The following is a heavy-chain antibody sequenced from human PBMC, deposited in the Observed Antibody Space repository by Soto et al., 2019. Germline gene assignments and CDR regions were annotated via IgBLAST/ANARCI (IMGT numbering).Heavy chain of an antibody. J-gene: IGHJ5*02. CDR2: IWYDGSNK. Sequence: QVQLVESGGGVVQPGRSLRLSCAASGFTFRNYGMHWVRQAPGKGLEWLAVIWYDGSNKYYADSVKGQFTISRDNSKNTLYLQMSSLRAEDTAVYYCARDVRSRRYDLWGQGTLVIVSS. D-gene: IGHD3-10*02. V-gene: IGHV3-33*01. CDR3: ARDVRSRRYDL. CDR1: GFTFRNYG.